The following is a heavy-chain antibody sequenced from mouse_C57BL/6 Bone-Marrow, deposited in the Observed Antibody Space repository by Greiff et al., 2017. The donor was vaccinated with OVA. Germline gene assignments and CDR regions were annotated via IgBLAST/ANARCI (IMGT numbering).Heavy chain of an antibody. CDR2: IYPRSGNT. CDR3: AILPAWFAY. V-gene: IGHV1-81*01. D-gene: IGHD2-1*01. Sequence: QVQLKESGAELARPGASVKLSCKASGYTFTSYGISWVKQRTGQGLEWIGEIYPRSGNTYYNEKFKGKATLTADKSSSTAYMELRSLTSEASAVYFCAILPAWFAYWGQGTLVTVSA. J-gene: IGHJ3*01. CDR1: GYTFTSYG.